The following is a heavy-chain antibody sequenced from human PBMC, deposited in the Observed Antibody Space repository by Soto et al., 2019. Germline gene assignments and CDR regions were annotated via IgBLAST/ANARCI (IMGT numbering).Heavy chain of an antibody. D-gene: IGHD3-22*01. CDR1: GFTFSSYD. J-gene: IGHJ3*02. Sequence: GGSLRLSCAASGFTFSSYDMHWVRQATGKGLEWVSAIGTAGDTYYPGSVKGRFTISRENAKNSLYLQMNSLRAGDTAVYYCARVNNYYDSSGFDAFDIWGQGTMVTVSS. CDR3: ARVNNYYDSSGFDAFDI. V-gene: IGHV3-13*01. CDR2: IGTAGDT.